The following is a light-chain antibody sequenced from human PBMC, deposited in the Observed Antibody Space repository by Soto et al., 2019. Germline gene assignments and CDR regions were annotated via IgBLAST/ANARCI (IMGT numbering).Light chain of an antibody. CDR3: QQYGDSSFA. CDR1: QSIYINS. J-gene: IGKJ3*01. CDR2: AAT. Sequence: EIVLTQSPDTLSLSPGERATLSCRASQSIYINSLAWYQHKRGQAPRLLIYAATVRATAVPDRFNGSGSGTDFALTISRLEPEDSAMYYSQQYGDSSFAFGPGTKLDVK. V-gene: IGKV3-20*01.